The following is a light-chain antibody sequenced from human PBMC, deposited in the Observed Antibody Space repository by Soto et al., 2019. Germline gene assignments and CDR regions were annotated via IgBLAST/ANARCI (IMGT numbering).Light chain of an antibody. Sequence: DIQMTQSPSTLSASVGDRVTITCRASQSISNRLAWYHQKPGKTPNLLIYDASNLGSGVPSRFSGSGSGTEFTLTISSLQPDDFATYYCQQYNSYSPTFGQGTKVDIK. J-gene: IGKJ1*01. CDR3: QQYNSYSPT. CDR2: DAS. CDR1: QSISNR. V-gene: IGKV1-5*01.